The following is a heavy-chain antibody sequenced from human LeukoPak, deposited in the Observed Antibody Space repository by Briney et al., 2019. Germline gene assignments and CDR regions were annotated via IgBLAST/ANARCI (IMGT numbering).Heavy chain of an antibody. D-gene: IGHD3-22*01. V-gene: IGHV3-21*01. Sequence: GGSLTLSCAASGYTFSDFSVNWVRQAPGKGLEWVSSISVRSNYRYYADSVRGRFTISRDDARDSLFLQMNSLRAEDTAVYFCVRLSRNNDRSVYYYYYDYWGQGTLVTVSS. CDR1: GYTFSDFS. CDR2: ISVRSNYR. CDR3: VRLSRNNDRSVYYYYYDY. J-gene: IGHJ4*02.